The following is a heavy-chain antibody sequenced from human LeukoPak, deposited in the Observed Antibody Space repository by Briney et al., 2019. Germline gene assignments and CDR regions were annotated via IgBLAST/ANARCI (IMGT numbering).Heavy chain of an antibody. Sequence: PGGSLRLSCVASGFTFSTYGMSWVRQAPGKGLEWVSAISGSGGSTYYADSVKGRFTISRDNSKNTLYLQMNRLRAEDTAVYYCAKGGRELVGALDIWGQGTMVTVSS. CDR2: ISGSGGST. CDR1: GFTFSTYG. CDR3: AKGGRELVGALDI. V-gene: IGHV3-23*01. D-gene: IGHD3-10*01. J-gene: IGHJ3*02.